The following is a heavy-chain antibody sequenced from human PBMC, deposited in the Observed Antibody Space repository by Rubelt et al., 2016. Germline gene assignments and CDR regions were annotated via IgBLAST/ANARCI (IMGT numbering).Heavy chain of an antibody. Sequence: QVQLQESGPGLVKPSETLSLTCTVSGGSISSGGYYWSWIRQHPGKGLEWIGYIHDSGNTYYNPSLKSRVTISLDTSKNQFYLKLNSVTAADTAVYYCAGRGDLVDNALDSWGQWTLVPNS. CDR2: IHDSGNT. J-gene: IGHJ3*02. CDR1: GGSISSGGYY. D-gene: IGHD5-12*01. CDR3: AGRGDLVDNALDS. V-gene: IGHV4-31*03.